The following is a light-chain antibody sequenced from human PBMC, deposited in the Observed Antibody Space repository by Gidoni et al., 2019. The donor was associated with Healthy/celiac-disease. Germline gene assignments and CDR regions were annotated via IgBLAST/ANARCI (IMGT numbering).Light chain of an antibody. CDR3: QQRKT. V-gene: IGKV3-11*01. CDR2: DAS. J-gene: IGKJ4*01. CDR1: QRVSSY. Sequence: DIVLTQSPATLSLSPGERATLSCRASQRVSSYLAGDQQKPGQAPGLLIYDASNRATGIPARFSGSGSGTDFTLTISSLEPEDFAVYYCQQRKTFXGXTKVEIK.